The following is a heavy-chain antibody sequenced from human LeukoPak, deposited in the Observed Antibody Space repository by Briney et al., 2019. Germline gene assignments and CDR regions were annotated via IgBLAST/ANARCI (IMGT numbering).Heavy chain of an antibody. Sequence: PGGSLRLSCAASGFTFSSYDMHWVRQAPGKGLEWVSAIGTAGDTYYPGSVKGRFTISRENAKNTLYLQMNSLRAEDTAVYYCASNPNITIFGVVSTWGQGTLVTVSS. D-gene: IGHD3-3*01. J-gene: IGHJ4*02. CDR2: IGTAGDT. CDR3: ASNPNITIFGVVST. CDR1: GFTFSSYD. V-gene: IGHV3-13*01.